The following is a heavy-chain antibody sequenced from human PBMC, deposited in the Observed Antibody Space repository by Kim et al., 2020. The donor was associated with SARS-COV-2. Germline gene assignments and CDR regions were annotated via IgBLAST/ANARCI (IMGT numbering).Heavy chain of an antibody. CDR1: GYSFTSYW. CDR2: IDPSDSYT. J-gene: IGHJ5*02. V-gene: IGHV5-10-1*01. D-gene: IGHD2-2*02. Sequence: GESLKISCKGSGYSFTSYWISWVRQMPGKGLEWMGRIDPSDSYTNYSPSFQGHVTISADKSISTAYLQWSSLKASDTAMFYCARLGGDYCSSTSCYTQSNHWFDPWGQGTLVTVSS. CDR3: ARLGGDYCSSTSCYTQSNHWFDP.